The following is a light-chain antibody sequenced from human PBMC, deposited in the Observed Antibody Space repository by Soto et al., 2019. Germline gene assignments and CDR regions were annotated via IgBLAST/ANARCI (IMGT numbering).Light chain of an antibody. CDR2: GAS. V-gene: IGKV3-20*01. CDR1: QSVSSSY. J-gene: IGKJ2*01. CDR3: QQNGSSPPYT. Sequence: EIVLTQSPCTLSLSPGERATLSCRASQSVSSSYLAWYQQKPGQAPRLLIYGASSWATGIPDRFSGSGSGTDFTLTISRLEPEDFAAYYCQQNGSSPPYTFGQGTKLEIK.